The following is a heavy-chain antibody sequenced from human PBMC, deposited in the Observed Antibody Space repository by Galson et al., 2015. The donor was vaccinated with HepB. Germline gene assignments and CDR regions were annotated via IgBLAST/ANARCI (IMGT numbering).Heavy chain of an antibody. D-gene: IGHD3-10*01. CDR1: GFTFSSYA. J-gene: IGHJ4*02. V-gene: IGHV3-23*01. CDR2: ISGSGGST. Sequence: SLRLSCAASGFTFSSYAMSWVRQAPGKGLEWVSAISGSGGSTYYADSVKGRFTISRDDSKNTLYLQMNSLKTEDTAVYYCTTGALIYYFHYWGQGTLVTVSS. CDR3: TTGALIYYFHY.